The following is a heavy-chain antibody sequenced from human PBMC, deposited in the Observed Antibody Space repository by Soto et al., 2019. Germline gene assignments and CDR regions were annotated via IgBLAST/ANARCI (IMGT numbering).Heavy chain of an antibody. CDR2: ISSSSSTI. D-gene: IGHD3-10*01. Sequence: GGSLRLSCAASGFTFSSYSMNWVRQAPGKGPEWVSYISSSSSTIYYADSVKGRFTISRDNAKNSLYLQMNSLRDEDTAVYYCARTSGYYGSGSYYNGGDYYYYYGMDVWGQGTTVTV. CDR1: GFTFSSYS. CDR3: ARTSGYYGSGSYYNGGDYYYYYGMDV. J-gene: IGHJ6*02. V-gene: IGHV3-48*02.